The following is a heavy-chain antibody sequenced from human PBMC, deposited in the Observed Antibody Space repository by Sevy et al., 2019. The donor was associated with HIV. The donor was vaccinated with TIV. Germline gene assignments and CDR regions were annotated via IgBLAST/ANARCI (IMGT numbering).Heavy chain of an antibody. V-gene: IGHV3-7*01. Sequence: GGSLRLSCAASGFTFSSYWMSWVRQAPGKGLEWVANIKQDGSEKYYVDPVKGRFTISRDNAKNSLYLQMNSLRAEDTAVYYCARDRLYYYDSNGNWFDPWGQGTLVTVSS. D-gene: IGHD3-22*01. CDR1: GFTFSSYW. J-gene: IGHJ5*02. CDR3: ARDRLYYYDSNGNWFDP. CDR2: IKQDGSEK.